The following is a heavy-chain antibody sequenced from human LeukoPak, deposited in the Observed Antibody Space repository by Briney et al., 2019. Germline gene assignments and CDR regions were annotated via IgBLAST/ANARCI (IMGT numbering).Heavy chain of an antibody. Sequence: PSETLSLTCTVSGGSISSYYWSWVRQAPGKGLEWVSAISGSGGSTYYADSVKGRFTISRDNSKNTLYLQMNSLRAEDTAVYYCANYGGVITKDAFDIWGQGTMVTVSS. J-gene: IGHJ3*02. CDR2: ISGSGGST. CDR1: GGSISSYY. CDR3: ANYGGVITKDAFDI. V-gene: IGHV3-23*01. D-gene: IGHD3-10*01.